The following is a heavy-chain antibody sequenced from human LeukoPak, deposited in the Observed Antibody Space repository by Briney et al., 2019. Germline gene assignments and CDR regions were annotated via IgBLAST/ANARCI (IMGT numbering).Heavy chain of an antibody. CDR3: ANYGSVSYFAY. V-gene: IGHV3-30*18. J-gene: IGHJ4*02. D-gene: IGHD3-10*01. CDR1: GFTFSNYG. CDR2: ISYDGSNK. Sequence: GGSLRLSCAACGFTFSNYGMHWLRQAPGKGLEGVALISYDGSNKYYADSVKGRFTISRDNSKNTLYLQMISLRAEDTAVYYCANYGSVSYFAYWGQGTLVTVCS.